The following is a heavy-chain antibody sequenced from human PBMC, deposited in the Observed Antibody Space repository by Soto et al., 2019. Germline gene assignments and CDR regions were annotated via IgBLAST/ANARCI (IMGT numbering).Heavy chain of an antibody. J-gene: IGHJ6*02. CDR3: ARVSRIPVQGMDV. CDR2: ISSGGGTI. V-gene: IGHV3-48*03. D-gene: IGHD1-1*01. CDR1: GFTFSSFE. Sequence: GGSLRLSCAASGFTFSSFEMNWVRQAPGKGLEWVSYISSGGGTIYYADSVKGRFTISKDNAKSSLYLQMNSLRAEDTGVYYCARVSRIPVQGMDVWGQGTTVTVSS.